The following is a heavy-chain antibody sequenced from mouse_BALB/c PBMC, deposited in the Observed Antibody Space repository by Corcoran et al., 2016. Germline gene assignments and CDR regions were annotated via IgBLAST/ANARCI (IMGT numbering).Heavy chain of an antibody. CDR2: ILPGSGST. CDR1: GYTFSSYW. J-gene: IGHJ3*01. V-gene: IGHV1-9*01. CDR3: ARVNWAGVY. Sequence: QVQLQQSGAELMKPGASVKISCKATGYTFSSYWIEWVKQRPGHGLEWIGEILPGSGSTNYNEKFKGKATFTEDTSSNTAYMQRSSLTSEDSAVYYCARVNWAGVYWGQGTLVTVSA. D-gene: IGHD4-1*01.